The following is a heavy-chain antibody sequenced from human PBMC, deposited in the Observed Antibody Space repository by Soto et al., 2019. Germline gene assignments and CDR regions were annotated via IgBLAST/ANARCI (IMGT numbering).Heavy chain of an antibody. J-gene: IGHJ4*02. V-gene: IGHV1-2*04. Sequence: WASVKVSCKASGYTFAAYYIHWVRQAPGQGLEWMGWINPNSGGTKYVQRFQGWVTMTWDTSISTAYMEVSRLRSDDTAVYYCARGSRYSFDYWGQGTLVTVSS. D-gene: IGHD2-2*01. CDR2: INPNSGGT. CDR3: ARGSRYSFDY. CDR1: GYTFAAYY.